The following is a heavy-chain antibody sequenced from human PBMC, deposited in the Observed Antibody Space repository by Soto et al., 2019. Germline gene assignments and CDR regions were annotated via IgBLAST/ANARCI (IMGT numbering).Heavy chain of an antibody. CDR2: ISYDSTKT. J-gene: IGHJ6*02. D-gene: IGHD2-21*02. Sequence: QVQLVESGGGVVQPGRSLRLSCAASGFTFNSYGMHWVRQGPGNGLELVAFISYDSTKTYYADSVKGRFTISRGNSNGALDVQMNSLTGEDTAGYSCARTRSALSAFHYYSVDVWGPGTTVTFAS. CDR1: GFTFNSYG. V-gene: IGHV3-30*03. CDR3: ARTRSALSAFHYYSVDV.